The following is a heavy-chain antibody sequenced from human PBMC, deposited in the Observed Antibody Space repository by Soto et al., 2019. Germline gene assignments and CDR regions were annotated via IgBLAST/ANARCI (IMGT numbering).Heavy chain of an antibody. CDR2: INAGNGNT. D-gene: IGHD6-13*01. CDR1: GYTFTSYG. Sequence: ASVKVSCKASGYTFTSYGMHWVRQAPGQRLEWMGWINAGNGNTKYSQKFQGRVTITRDTSASTAYMELSSLRSEDTAVYYCARELGIAAAGRKGYFDYWAQGPLVTVSS. J-gene: IGHJ4*02. CDR3: ARELGIAAAGRKGYFDY. V-gene: IGHV1-3*01.